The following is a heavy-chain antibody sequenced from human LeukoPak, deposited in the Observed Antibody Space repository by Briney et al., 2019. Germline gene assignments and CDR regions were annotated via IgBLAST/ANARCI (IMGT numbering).Heavy chain of an antibody. Sequence: SVKVSCKASGGTFSSYAISWVRQAPGQGLEWMGGIIPIFGTANYAQKFQGRVTITADESTSTAYMELSSLRSEDTAVYYCARGRGLAVATSGPTNGWFDPWGQGTLVTVSS. J-gene: IGHJ5*02. V-gene: IGHV1-69*13. CDR2: IIPIFGTA. D-gene: IGHD5-12*01. CDR3: ARGRGLAVATSGPTNGWFDP. CDR1: GGTFSSYA.